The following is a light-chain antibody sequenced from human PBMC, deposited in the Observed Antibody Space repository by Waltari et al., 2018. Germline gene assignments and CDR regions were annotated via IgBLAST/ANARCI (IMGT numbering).Light chain of an antibody. CDR2: YNN. CDR3: ATWDDSLRGLV. CDR1: NSNIGTNA. Sequence: QPMLTQPPSLSGAPRQGVTISCSGSNSNIGTNAVSWYQHLPGQAPKLLIYYNNLVASGVSDRFSGSKSGTSASLAISRLQSDDEAHYYCATWDDSLRGLVFGGGTKLTVL. V-gene: IGLV1-36*01. J-gene: IGLJ3*02.